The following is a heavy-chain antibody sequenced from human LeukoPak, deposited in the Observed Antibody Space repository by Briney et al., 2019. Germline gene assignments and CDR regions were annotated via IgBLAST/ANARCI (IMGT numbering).Heavy chain of an antibody. CDR2: IYYSGSP. D-gene: IGHD4-17*01. CDR1: GGSISVYY. CDR3: ARHANDGDYPLDY. J-gene: IGHJ4*02. Sequence: PSETLSLTCTVSGGSISVYYWSWFRQPPGKGLEWIGYIYYSGSPNYNPSLKSRVTLSVDTSKNQFSLKLSSVTAADTAVYYCARHANDGDYPLDYWGQGTLVTVSS. V-gene: IGHV4-59*08.